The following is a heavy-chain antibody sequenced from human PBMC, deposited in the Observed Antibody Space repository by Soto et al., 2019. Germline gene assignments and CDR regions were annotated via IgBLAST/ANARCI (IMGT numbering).Heavy chain of an antibody. CDR1: GFTFSSYA. V-gene: IGHV3-30-3*01. CDR2: ISYDGSNK. J-gene: IGHJ3*02. Sequence: GGSLRLSCVASGFTFSSYAMHWVRQAPGKGLEWVAVISYDGSNKYYADSVKGRFTISRDNSKNTLYLQMNSLRAEDTAVYYCARDNDDYVWGCYAFDIWGQGTMVTVSS. D-gene: IGHD3-16*01. CDR3: ARDNDDYVWGCYAFDI.